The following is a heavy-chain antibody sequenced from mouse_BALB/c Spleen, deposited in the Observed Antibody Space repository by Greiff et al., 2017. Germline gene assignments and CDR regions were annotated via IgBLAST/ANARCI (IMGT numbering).Heavy chain of an antibody. D-gene: IGHD1-2*01. CDR2: ISSGGSYT. V-gene: IGHV5-6-4*01. CDR1: GFTFSSYT. CDR3: TRDYYGYVSAMDY. J-gene: IGHJ4*01. Sequence: EVKLMESGGGLVKPGGSLKLSCAASGFTFSSYTMSWVRQTPEKRLEWVATISSGGSYTYYPDSVKGRFTISRDNAKNTLYLQMSSLKSEDTAMYYCTRDYYGYVSAMDYWGQGTSVTVSS.